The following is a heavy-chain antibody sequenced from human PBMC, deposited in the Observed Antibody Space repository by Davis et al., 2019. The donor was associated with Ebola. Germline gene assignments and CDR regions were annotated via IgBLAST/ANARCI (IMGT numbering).Heavy chain of an antibody. CDR1: GGSISSTDYY. CDR3: ARVPYYYHIDD. V-gene: IGHV4-39*07. Sequence: PSETLSLTCTVSGGSISSTDYYWGWIRQPPGKGLAYIGSILYSGNTYYNPSLKSRLTIPLDTSKNQFSLNLNSVTAADTAVYYCARVPYYYHIDDWGKGITVTVSS. J-gene: IGHJ6*03. CDR2: ILYSGNT.